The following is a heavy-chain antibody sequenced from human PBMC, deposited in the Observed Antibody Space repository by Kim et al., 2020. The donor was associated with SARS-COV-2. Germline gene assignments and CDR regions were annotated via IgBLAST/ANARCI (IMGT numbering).Heavy chain of an antibody. Sequence: SETLSLTCTVSGGSISSSSYYWGWIRQPPGKGLEWIGSIYYSGSTYYNPSLKSRVTISVDTSKNQFSLKLSSVTAADTAVYYCARDMEELMTFDDAFDIWGQGTMVTVSS. J-gene: IGHJ3*02. CDR2: IYYSGST. CDR3: ARDMEELMTFDDAFDI. D-gene: IGHD3-3*01. V-gene: IGHV4-39*07. CDR1: GGSISSSSYY.